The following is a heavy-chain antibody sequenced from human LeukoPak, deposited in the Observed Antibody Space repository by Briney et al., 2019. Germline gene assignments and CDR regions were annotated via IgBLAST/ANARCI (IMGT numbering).Heavy chain of an antibody. J-gene: IGHJ4*02. Sequence: SETLSLTCTVSGGSLSNYYWSWIRQPPGKGLEWIGYIYYSGSINYNPSLKSRVTISVDKSKNQFSLRLYSVTVADTAVYYCARHFAYSSSSYFDYWGQGSLVTVSS. V-gene: IGHV4-59*08. D-gene: IGHD6-6*01. CDR2: IYYSGSI. CDR1: GGSLSNYY. CDR3: ARHFAYSSSSYFDY.